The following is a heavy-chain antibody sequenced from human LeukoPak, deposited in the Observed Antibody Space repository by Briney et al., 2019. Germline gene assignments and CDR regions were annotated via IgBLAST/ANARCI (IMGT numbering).Heavy chain of an antibody. V-gene: IGHV1-8*01. CDR1: GYTFTSSD. Sequence: ASVKVSCKASGYTFTSSDINWVRQATGQGLEWMGWMNPNSGNTGYAQKFQGRVTMTRKTSISTAYMELSNLRSEDTAVYYCASGVHVDGSGSYYLDYWGQGTLVTVSS. CDR2: MNPNSGNT. J-gene: IGHJ4*02. CDR3: ASGVHVDGSGSYYLDY. D-gene: IGHD3-10*01.